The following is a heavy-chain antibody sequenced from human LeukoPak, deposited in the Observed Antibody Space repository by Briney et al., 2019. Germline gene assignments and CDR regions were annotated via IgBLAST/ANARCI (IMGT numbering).Heavy chain of an antibody. CDR1: GGSISSYY. CDR2: IYTSGST. CDR3: ARAIIGNYYDSSGRYYYYYYMDV. Sequence: PSETLSLTCTVSGGSISSYYWSWIRQPAGKGLEWIGRIYTSGSTNYNPSLKSRVTMSVDTSKNQFSLKLSSVTAADTAVYYCARAIIGNYYDSSGRYYYYYYMDVWGKGTTVTVSS. V-gene: IGHV4-4*07. D-gene: IGHD3-22*01. J-gene: IGHJ6*03.